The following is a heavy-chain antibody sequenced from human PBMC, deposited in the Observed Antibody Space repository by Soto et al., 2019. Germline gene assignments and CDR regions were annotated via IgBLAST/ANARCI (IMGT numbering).Heavy chain of an antibody. V-gene: IGHV4-28*01. D-gene: IGHD2-21*01. CDR2: TKSTGST. J-gene: IGHJ4*02. CDR1: GHSMCGDVW. Sequence: QVQLRESGPGLVKPSDTLSLTCVVSGHSMCGDVWGGWIRQPPGRGLEWIGYTKSTGSTHFNPSLASRVSMSVDTSRNQSSLKLSSVTAGEPAVYYCARKIGANAPVDDWGQGTLVTVSA. CDR3: ARKIGANAPVDD.